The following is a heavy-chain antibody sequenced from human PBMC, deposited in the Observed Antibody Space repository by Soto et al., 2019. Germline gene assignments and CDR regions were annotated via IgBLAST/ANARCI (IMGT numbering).Heavy chain of an antibody. CDR1: GGSISSGDYY. J-gene: IGHJ6*02. CDR2: IYYSGST. CDR3: ARELRYCSSTSTLCYYYGMDV. D-gene: IGHD2-2*01. V-gene: IGHV4-30-4*01. Sequence: SETLSLTCTVSGGSISSGDYYWSWIRQPPGKGLEWIGYIYYSGSTYYNPSLKSRVTISVDTSKNQFSLKLSSVTAADTAVYYCARELRYCSSTSTLCYYYGMDVWGQGTTVTVSS.